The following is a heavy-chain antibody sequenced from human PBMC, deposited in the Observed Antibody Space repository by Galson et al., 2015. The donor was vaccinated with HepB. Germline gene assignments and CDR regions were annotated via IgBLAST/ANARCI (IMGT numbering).Heavy chain of an antibody. Sequence: SVKVSCKASGYTFTSYDINWVRQATGQGLEWMGWMNPNSGNTGYAQKFQGRVTMTRNTSISTAYMELSSLRSEDTAVYYCAMIHYDILTGYLSGDYWGQGTLVTVSS. D-gene: IGHD3-9*01. CDR3: AMIHYDILTGYLSGDY. CDR1: GYTFTSYD. V-gene: IGHV1-8*01. CDR2: MNPNSGNT. J-gene: IGHJ4*02.